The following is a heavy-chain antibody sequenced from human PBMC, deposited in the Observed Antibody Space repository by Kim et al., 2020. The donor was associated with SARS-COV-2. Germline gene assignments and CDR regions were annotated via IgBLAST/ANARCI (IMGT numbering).Heavy chain of an antibody. J-gene: IGHJ4*02. V-gene: IGHV1-18*01. CDR3: ARDRGYGDDTFDY. CDR2: VGAYNGDT. D-gene: IGHD4-17*01. CDR1: GYTFTSYG. Sequence: ASVKVSCKASGYTFTSYGISWVRQAPGQGLEWLGWVGAYNGDTNYAQNLQGRVTLTTDTSTSTAFLELRSLRSDDTAVYFCARDRGYGDDTFDYWGQAPL.